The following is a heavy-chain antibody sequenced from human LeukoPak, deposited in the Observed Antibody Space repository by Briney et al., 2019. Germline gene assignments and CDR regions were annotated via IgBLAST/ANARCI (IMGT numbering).Heavy chain of an antibody. CDR3: ARDYYGSGSYYWWFDP. Sequence: ASVKVSCKASGGTFTSYYMHWVRQAPGQGLEWMGIINPSGGSTSYAQKFQGRVTMTRDMSTSTVYMELSSLRSEDTAVYYCARDYYGSGSYYWWFDPWGQGTLVTVSS. V-gene: IGHV1-46*01. CDR2: INPSGGST. CDR1: GGTFTSYY. J-gene: IGHJ5*02. D-gene: IGHD3-10*01.